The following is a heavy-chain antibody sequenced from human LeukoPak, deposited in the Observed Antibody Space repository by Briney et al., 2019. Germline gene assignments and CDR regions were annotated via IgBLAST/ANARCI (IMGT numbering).Heavy chain of an antibody. J-gene: IGHJ4*02. CDR3: ARSRYYYGSGPHRRGNYFDY. D-gene: IGHD3-10*01. CDR1: GGSISSGGYY. V-gene: IGHV4-30-2*02. Sequence: PSETLSLTCTVSGGSISSGGYYWSWIRQPPGKGLEWIGYIYHSGSTYYNPSLKSRVTISVDTSKNQFSLKLSSVTAADTAVYYCARSRYYYGSGPHRRGNYFDYWGQGTLVTVSS. CDR2: IYHSGST.